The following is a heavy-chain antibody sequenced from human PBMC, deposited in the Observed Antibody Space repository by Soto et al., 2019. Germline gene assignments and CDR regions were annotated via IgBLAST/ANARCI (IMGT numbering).Heavy chain of an antibody. J-gene: IGHJ4*02. V-gene: IGHV3-23*01. CDR3: ARWDGYGDE. CDR1: GFTFSTYS. Sequence: EVQLLESGGGLVQPGGSLRLSCAASGFTFSTYSMALVRQAPGKGLAWVSGLSGGGANTFYADSVKGRFTISVDNSKNTVYLQMNSLRVEDTAVYYCARWDGYGDEWGQGTLVTVSS. D-gene: IGHD5-12*01. CDR2: LSGGGANT.